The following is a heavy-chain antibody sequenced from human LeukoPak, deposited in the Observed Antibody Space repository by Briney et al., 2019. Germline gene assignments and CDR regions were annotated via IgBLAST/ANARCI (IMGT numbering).Heavy chain of an antibody. CDR1: GGSISSYY. CDR2: IYYSGST. V-gene: IGHV4-59*01. J-gene: IGHJ4*02. Sequence: GSLRLTCTVSGGSISSYYWSWIRQPPGKGLEWIGYIYYSGSTNYNPSLKSRVTISVDTSKNQFSLKLSSVTAADTAVYYCARGRTYYDILTGYSHWGQGTLVTVSS. D-gene: IGHD3-9*01. CDR3: ARGRTYYDILTGYSH.